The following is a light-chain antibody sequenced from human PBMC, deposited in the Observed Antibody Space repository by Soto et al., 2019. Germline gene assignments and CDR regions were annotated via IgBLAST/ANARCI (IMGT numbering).Light chain of an antibody. V-gene: IGLV2-14*01. J-gene: IGLJ1*01. CDR2: EVS. CDR1: SSDIGGYNF. CDR3: SSFRSGTTL. Sequence: HSVLTQPASVSGSPGQSITISCTGTSSDIGGYNFVSRYHQHPGKAPKLMIYEVSNRPSGVSDRFSGSKSGNTASLTISGLQAEDEADYYCSSFRSGTTLFGTGTKATV.